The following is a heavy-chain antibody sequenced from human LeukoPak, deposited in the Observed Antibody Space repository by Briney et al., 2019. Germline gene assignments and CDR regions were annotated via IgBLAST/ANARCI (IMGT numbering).Heavy chain of an antibody. V-gene: IGHV3-23*01. D-gene: IGHD1-26*01. CDR1: GFTFRDAV. CDR2: ISSSGANA. CDR3: AKDMELAS. Sequence: GGSLRLSCAASGFTFRDAVMTWVRQAPGKGLEWVSLISSSGANAYYADSVKGRFTISRDNSKSTLYLQMNNLRGEDTAEYYCAKDMELASWGQGTLVTVSS. J-gene: IGHJ5*02.